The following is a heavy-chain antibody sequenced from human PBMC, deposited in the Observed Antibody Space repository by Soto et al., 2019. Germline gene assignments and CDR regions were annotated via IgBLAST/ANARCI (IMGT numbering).Heavy chain of an antibody. D-gene: IGHD1-20*01. Sequence: GGSLRLSCAASGFTFSSYAMSWVRQAPGKGLEWVSAISGSGGSTYYADSVKGRFTISRDNSKNPLYLQMNSLRAEDTAVYYCAKDPRDGPTITGRMDYYYYYMDVWGKGTTVTVSS. CDR3: AKDPRDGPTITGRMDYYYYYMDV. CDR1: GFTFSSYA. V-gene: IGHV3-23*01. J-gene: IGHJ6*03. CDR2: ISGSGGST.